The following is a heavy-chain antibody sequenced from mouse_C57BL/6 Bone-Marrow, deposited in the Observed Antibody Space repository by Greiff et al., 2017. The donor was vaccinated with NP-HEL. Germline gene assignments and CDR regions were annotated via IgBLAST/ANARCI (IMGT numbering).Heavy chain of an antibody. CDR1: GYTFTSYG. J-gene: IGHJ1*03. CDR3: ARSFYSNYPWYFDV. D-gene: IGHD2-5*01. Sequence: QVQLKQSGAELARPGASVKLSCKASGYTFTSYGISWVKQRTGQGLEWIGEIYPRSGNTYYNEKFKGKATLTADKSSSTAYMELRSLTSEDSAVYFCARSFYSNYPWYFDVWGTGTTVTVSS. V-gene: IGHV1-81*01. CDR2: IYPRSGNT.